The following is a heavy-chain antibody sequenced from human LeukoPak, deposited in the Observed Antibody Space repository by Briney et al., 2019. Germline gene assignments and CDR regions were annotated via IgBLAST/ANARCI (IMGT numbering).Heavy chain of an antibody. Sequence: PSETLSLTCTVSGGSISSSDYYWGWIRQPPGKGLEWIASIYYSGSTYYSPSLKSGVTISVDTSKNQFSLKLRSVTATDTAVYYCARGLTRGHTYGGCFDPWGQGTLVTVSS. V-gene: IGHV4-39*01. CDR3: ARGLTRGHTYGGCFDP. CDR1: GGSISSSDYY. CDR2: IYYSGST. D-gene: IGHD4-17*01. J-gene: IGHJ5*02.